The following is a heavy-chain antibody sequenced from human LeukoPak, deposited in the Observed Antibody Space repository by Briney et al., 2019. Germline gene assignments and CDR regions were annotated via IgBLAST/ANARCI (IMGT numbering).Heavy chain of an antibody. CDR1: GGSISSYY. CDR2: IYYSGST. V-gene: IGHV4-59*01. CDR3: ASLRKRGGAFDN. J-gene: IGHJ3*02. Sequence: ASETLSLTCTVSGGSISSYYWSWIRQPPGKGLEWIGYIYYSGSTNYNPSLKSRVTISVDTSKNQFSLKLSSVTAADTAVYYCASLRKRGGAFDNWGQGTAVTVSS.